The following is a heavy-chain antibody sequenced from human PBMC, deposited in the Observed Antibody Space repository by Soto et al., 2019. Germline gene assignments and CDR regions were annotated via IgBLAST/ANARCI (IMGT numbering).Heavy chain of an antibody. J-gene: IGHJ4*02. Sequence: EVQLVESGGGLVQPGGSLRLSCAASGFIFSTYCMTWVRQAPGRGLEWVANIKEDVSEQYYVESVKGRFIISRDNAKNSLYLQMNSLRAGDAGLYYCASWYNYNLWHYWGQGTLVTVSS. CDR1: GFIFSTYC. D-gene: IGHD1-1*01. V-gene: IGHV3-7*01. CDR3: ASWYNYNLWHY. CDR2: IKEDVSEQ.